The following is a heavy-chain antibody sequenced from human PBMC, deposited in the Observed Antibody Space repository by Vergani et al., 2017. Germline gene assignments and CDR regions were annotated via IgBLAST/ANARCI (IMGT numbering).Heavy chain of an antibody. V-gene: IGHV4-39*01. J-gene: IGHJ5*02. CDR3: ARRYQQPEGNWFDP. Sequence: QVQLQESGPGLVKPSETLSLTCTVSGGSISSYYWGWIRQPPGKGLEWIGSIYYSGSTYYNPSLKSRVTISVDTSKNQFSLKLSSVTAADTAVYYCARRYQQPEGNWFDPWGQGTLVTVSS. CDR2: IYYSGST. CDR1: GGSISSYY. D-gene: IGHD2-2*01.